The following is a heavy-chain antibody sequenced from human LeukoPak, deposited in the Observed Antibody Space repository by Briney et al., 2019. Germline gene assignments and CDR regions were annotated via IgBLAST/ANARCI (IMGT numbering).Heavy chain of an antibody. D-gene: IGHD3-22*01. CDR3: ARETGNYDSSGYYYQDYFDY. Sequence: SETLSLTCTVSGYSISSGYYWGWIRQPPGKGLEWIGSIYHSGSTYYNPSLKSRVTISVDTSKNQFSLKLSSVTAADTAVYYCARETGNYDSSGYYYQDYFDYWGQGTLVTVSS. V-gene: IGHV4-38-2*02. J-gene: IGHJ4*02. CDR1: GYSISSGYY. CDR2: IYHSGST.